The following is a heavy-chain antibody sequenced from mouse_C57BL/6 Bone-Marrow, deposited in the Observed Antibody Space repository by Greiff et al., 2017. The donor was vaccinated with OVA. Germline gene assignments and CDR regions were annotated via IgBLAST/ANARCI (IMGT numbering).Heavy chain of an antibody. CDR1: GYTFTSYG. CDR2: IYPRSGNT. V-gene: IGHV1-81*01. J-gene: IGHJ4*01. Sequence: VQLQESGAELARPGASVKLSCKASGYTFTSYGISWVKQRTGQGLEWIGEIYPRSGNTYYNEKFKGKATMTADKSSSTAYMELRSLTSEDSAVYVCAGGGGTSVDYWGQGTSVTVSS. D-gene: IGHD4-1*01. CDR3: AGGGGTSVDY.